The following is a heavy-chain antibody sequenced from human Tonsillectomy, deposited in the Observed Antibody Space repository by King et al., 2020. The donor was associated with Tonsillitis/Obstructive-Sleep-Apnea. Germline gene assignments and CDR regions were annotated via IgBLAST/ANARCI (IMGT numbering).Heavy chain of an antibody. CDR1: GFTFSSYW. CDR3: ARAGDYRFDY. V-gene: IGHV3-74*01. Sequence: VHLVESGGGLVQPGGSLRLSCAASGFTFSSYWVHWVRQAPGKGLVWVSRINSDGSITNYAESVKGRFTISRDNAKNTLYLQMHSLRDEDTAVYYCARAGDYRFDYWGQGTLVTVSS. J-gene: IGHJ4*02. CDR2: INSDGSIT. D-gene: IGHD4-17*01.